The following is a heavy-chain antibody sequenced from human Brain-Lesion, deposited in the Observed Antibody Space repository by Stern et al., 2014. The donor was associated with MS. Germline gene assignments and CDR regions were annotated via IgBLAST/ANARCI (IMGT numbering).Heavy chain of an antibody. CDR2: IKPKTGRT. J-gene: IGHJ6*02. CDR1: GYIFTGYY. V-gene: IGHV1-2*02. Sequence: VQLVESGAEVKKPGASVKVSCKTSGYIFTGYYIHWVRQAPGQGLEWMAWIKPKTGRTKYAQKFQGRVTMSRDTSISTAYVELSSLTSDDTAVYYCARDQRGITIFGVVTDYYYLGMDVWGQGTTVTVSS. CDR3: ARDQRGITIFGVVTDYYYLGMDV. D-gene: IGHD3-3*01.